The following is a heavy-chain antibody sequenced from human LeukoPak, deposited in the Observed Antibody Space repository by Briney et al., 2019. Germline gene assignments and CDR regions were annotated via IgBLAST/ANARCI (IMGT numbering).Heavy chain of an antibody. D-gene: IGHD5-18*01. CDR1: GGSISSSSYY. Sequence: SETLSLTCTVSGGSISSSSYYWSWIRQPPGKGLEWIGYINDSGSTTYNPSFKSRVTISVDTSKNQFSLKLNSVTAADTAVYYCARVLRRGYSSGYYFDYWGQGILVTVSS. CDR2: INDSGST. CDR3: ARVLRRGYSSGYYFDY. V-gene: IGHV4-61*01. J-gene: IGHJ4*02.